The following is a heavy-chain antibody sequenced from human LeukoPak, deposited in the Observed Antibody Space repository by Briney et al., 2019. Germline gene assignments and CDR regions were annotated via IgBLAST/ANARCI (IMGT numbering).Heavy chain of an antibody. CDR3: ARDFYGDYDFDY. D-gene: IGHD4-17*01. CDR2: ISSSGSTI. V-gene: IGHV3-48*01. Sequence: GGSLRLSCAASGFTFSSYTMNWVRQAPGKGLEWLSYISSSGSTIYYADSVKGRFTISRDNAKNSLYLQMNSLRAEDTAVYYCARDFYGDYDFDYWGQGTLVTVSS. J-gene: IGHJ4*02. CDR1: GFTFSSYT.